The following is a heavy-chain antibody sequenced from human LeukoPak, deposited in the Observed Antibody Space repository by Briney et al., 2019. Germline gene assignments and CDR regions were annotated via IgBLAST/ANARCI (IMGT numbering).Heavy chain of an antibody. Sequence: SETLSLTCTVSGGSISSSSYYWGWIRQPPGKGLEWIGSIYYSGSTYYNPSLKSRVTISVDTSKNQFSLKLSSVTAADTAVYYCARESSYSSGAKFDPWGQGTLVTVSS. V-gene: IGHV4-39*07. CDR2: IYYSGST. CDR3: ARESSYSSGAKFDP. D-gene: IGHD6-19*01. CDR1: GGSISSSSYY. J-gene: IGHJ5*02.